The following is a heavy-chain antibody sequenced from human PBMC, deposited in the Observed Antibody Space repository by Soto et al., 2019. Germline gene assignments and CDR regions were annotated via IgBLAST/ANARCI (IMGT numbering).Heavy chain of an antibody. CDR2: IKQDGSEK. CDR3: ARDMGVFWSGYPEGGFDY. Sequence: GGSLRLSCAASGVTFTNYWMSWVRQAPGKGLEWEANIKQDGSEKYYADSAKGRFIISRDNAKTSLHLQMNSLRAEDTAVYYCARDMGVFWSGYPEGGFDYWGQGTPVTVSS. D-gene: IGHD3-3*01. CDR1: GVTFTNYW. V-gene: IGHV3-7*01. J-gene: IGHJ4*02.